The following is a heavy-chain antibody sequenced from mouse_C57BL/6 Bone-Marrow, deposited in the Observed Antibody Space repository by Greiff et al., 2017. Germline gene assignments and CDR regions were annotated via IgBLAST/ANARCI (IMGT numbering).Heavy chain of an antibody. D-gene: IGHD1-1*01. Sequence: VPLKGSWAALVRPGASVQMSCPASCFNIKDAYFHLVKPRPEQGLGLIWWVDPENGDTGYASKVQGTATINADTSSNTPYLQLSSLTSEDTAVYYCTTGDYYGSSSYYFDYWGQGTTLTVSS. J-gene: IGHJ2*01. CDR3: TTGDYYGSSSYYFDY. CDR2: VDPENGDT. CDR1: CFNIKDAY. V-gene: IGHV14-4*01.